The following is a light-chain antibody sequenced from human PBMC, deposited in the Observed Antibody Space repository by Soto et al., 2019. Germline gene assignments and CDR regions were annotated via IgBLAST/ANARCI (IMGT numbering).Light chain of an antibody. J-gene: IGKJ4*01. CDR3: QQANSFPLT. Sequence: DIQMTQSPSSVSASVGDRVTITCRASQGINNWLAWYQQKPGEPPKLLTYTTSNLQSAVPSRFSGGGSGTDFTLTSSSLQPEDFATYYWQQANSFPLTCGGGTKEEIK. V-gene: IGKV1D-12*01. CDR1: QGINNW. CDR2: TTS.